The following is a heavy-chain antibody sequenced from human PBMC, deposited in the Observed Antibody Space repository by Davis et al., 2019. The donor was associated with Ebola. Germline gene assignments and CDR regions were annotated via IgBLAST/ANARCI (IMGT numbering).Heavy chain of an antibody. Sequence: PSETLSLTCAVYGGSFSGYYWSWIRQPPGKGLEWIGEINHSGSTNYNPSLKSRVTISVDTSKNQFSLKLSSVTAADTAVYYCARGKARIAARPDYFDYWGQGTLVTVSS. CDR1: GGSFSGYY. J-gene: IGHJ4*02. D-gene: IGHD6-6*01. V-gene: IGHV4-34*01. CDR3: ARGKARIAARPDYFDY. CDR2: INHSGST.